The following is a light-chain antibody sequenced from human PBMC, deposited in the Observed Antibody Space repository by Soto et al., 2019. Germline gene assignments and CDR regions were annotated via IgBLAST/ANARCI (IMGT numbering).Light chain of an antibody. V-gene: IGLV2-14*01. J-gene: IGLJ1*01. Sequence: LTQPASVSGSPGQSITISCTGTSSDVGGYDTVCWYQQHPGKAPKVMIYGVTNRPSGVSDRFSGSKSGNTASLTISGLQAEDEADYYCSSFTSSITYVFGTGTKVTVL. CDR2: GVT. CDR1: SSDVGGYDT. CDR3: SSFTSSITYV.